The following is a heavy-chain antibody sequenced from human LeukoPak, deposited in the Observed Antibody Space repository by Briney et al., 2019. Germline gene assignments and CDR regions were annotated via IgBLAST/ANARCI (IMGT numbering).Heavy chain of an antibody. CDR2: ISYDGGKE. J-gene: IGHJ5*02. CDR1: GFAFSSYA. D-gene: IGHD6-6*01. V-gene: IGHV3-30-3*01. Sequence: PGGSLRLSCAASGFAFSSYALHWVGQAPGKGLEWVSVISYDGGKEYYADSVKGRFTISRDNSKNTLYLQMNSLRGEDTAVYYCARDRNSASSNNWFDPWGQGTLVTVSS. CDR3: ARDRNSASSNNWFDP.